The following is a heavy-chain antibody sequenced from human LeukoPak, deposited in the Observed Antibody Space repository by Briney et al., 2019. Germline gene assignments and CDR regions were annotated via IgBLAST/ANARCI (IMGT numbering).Heavy chain of an antibody. CDR3: ARGFGVVIAYNWFDP. CDR2: IYYSGST. V-gene: IGHV4-59*12. Sequence: SETLSLTCTVSGGSISSYYWSWIRQPPGKGLEWIGYIYYSGSTNYNPSLKSRVTISVDTSKNQFSLKLSSVTAADTAVYYCARGFGVVIAYNWFDPWGQGTLVTVSS. D-gene: IGHD3-3*01. CDR1: GGSISSYY. J-gene: IGHJ5*02.